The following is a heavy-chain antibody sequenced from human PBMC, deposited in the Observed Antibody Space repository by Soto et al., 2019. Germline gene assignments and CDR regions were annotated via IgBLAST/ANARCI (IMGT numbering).Heavy chain of an antibody. V-gene: IGHV1-2*02. D-gene: IGHD6-19*01. J-gene: IGHJ3*02. CDR1: GYTFTGYY. CDR3: ARDVAVAVPGAFDI. Sequence: QVQLVQSGAEVKKPGASVKVSCKASGYTFTGYYMHWVRQAPGQGLEWMGWINPNSGGTNYAQKFQGRVTVTRGPPISTAYMELSRLRSDDTAVYFCARDVAVAVPGAFDIWGEGTMVAVSS. CDR2: INPNSGGT.